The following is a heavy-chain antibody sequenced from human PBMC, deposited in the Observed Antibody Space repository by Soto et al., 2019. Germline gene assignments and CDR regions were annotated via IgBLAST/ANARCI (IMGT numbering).Heavy chain of an antibody. V-gene: IGHV3-9*01. D-gene: IGHD1-1*01. CDR1: GFTFDDYT. J-gene: IGHJ4*02. CDR3: AKYNY. CDR2: ITWNGGSI. Sequence: EVQLVESGGGLVQPDRSLRLSCVASGFTFDDYTMHWVRQAPGKGLEWVSGITWNGGSIGYADSVKGRFTISRDNAKNSLYLLMNSLRAEDTALYYCAKYNYWGQGTLVTVSS.